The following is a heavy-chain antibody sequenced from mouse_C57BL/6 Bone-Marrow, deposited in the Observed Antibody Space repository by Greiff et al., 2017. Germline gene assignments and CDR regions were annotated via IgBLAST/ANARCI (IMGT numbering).Heavy chain of an antibody. Sequence: EVKLMESGGDLVKPGGSLKLSCAASGFTFSSYGMSWVRQTPDKRLEWVATISSGGSYTYYPDSVKGRFTISRDNAMNTLYLQMSILKSEDTAMYYCARPYDYDDGYYYAMDYWGQGTSVTVSS. CDR3: ARPYDYDDGYYYAMDY. CDR1: GFTFSSYG. D-gene: IGHD2-4*01. J-gene: IGHJ4*01. V-gene: IGHV5-6*01. CDR2: ISSGGSYT.